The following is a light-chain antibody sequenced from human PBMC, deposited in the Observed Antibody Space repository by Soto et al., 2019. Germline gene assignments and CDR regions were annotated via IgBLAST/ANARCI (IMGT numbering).Light chain of an antibody. V-gene: IGKV1-27*01. CDR3: QKYNSAPS. Sequence: DIQMTQSPSSLSASVGDRVTITCRASQGISNYLAGYQQKPGKVPKLLIYAASTLQSGVPSRFSGSGSGTDFTLTISSLQHEDVATYYCQKYNSAPSVGPGTKVDIK. J-gene: IGKJ3*01. CDR2: AAS. CDR1: QGISNY.